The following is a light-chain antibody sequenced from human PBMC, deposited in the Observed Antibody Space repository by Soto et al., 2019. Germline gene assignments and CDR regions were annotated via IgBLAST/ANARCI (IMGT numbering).Light chain of an antibody. Sequence: QAVVTQPPSASGTPGQRVTISCSGSSSNIGSNTVNWYQQLPGTAPKLFIYRNDQRPSGVPDRFSGSKSGTSASLAISGLQSEDEADYYCAAWDDSLNGRVFGGGTKLTVL. CDR3: AAWDDSLNGRV. CDR1: SSNIGSNT. V-gene: IGLV1-44*01. J-gene: IGLJ3*02. CDR2: RND.